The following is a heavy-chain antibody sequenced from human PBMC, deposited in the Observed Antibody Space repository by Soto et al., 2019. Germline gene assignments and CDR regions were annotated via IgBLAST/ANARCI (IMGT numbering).Heavy chain of an antibody. CDR1: GGSFSGYY. J-gene: IGHJ6*02. CDR3: GEGPGYYGMDV. CDR2: INHSGST. Sequence: SETLSLTCAVYGGSFSGYYWSWIRQPPGKGLEWIGEINHSGSTNYNPSLKSRVTISVDTSKNQFSLKLGSVTAADTAVYYCGEGPGYYGMDVWGQGTTVTVSS. V-gene: IGHV4-34*01.